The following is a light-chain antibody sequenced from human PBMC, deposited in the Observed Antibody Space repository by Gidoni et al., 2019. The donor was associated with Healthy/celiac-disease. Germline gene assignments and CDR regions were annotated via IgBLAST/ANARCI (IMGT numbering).Light chain of an antibody. Sequence: EIVMTQSPATLSVSPGERATLSCRASQSVSSNLAWYQQKPGQAPRLLIYGASTRATGIPARFSCSGSVTEFTLTISSLQSEDFAVYYCQQYNNWWTFXXXTKVEIK. J-gene: IGKJ1*01. CDR1: QSVSSN. CDR3: QQYNNWWT. CDR2: GAS. V-gene: IGKV3-15*01.